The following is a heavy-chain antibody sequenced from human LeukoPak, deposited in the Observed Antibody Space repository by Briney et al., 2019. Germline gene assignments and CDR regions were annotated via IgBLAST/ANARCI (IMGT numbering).Heavy chain of an antibody. CDR3: ARDSDFWSGYYAFAF. V-gene: IGHV4-31*03. CDR2: IYYSGST. D-gene: IGHD3-3*01. CDR1: GDSINSSAYY. J-gene: IGHJ4*02. Sequence: SETLSLTCTVSGDSINSSAYYWSWIRQHPGKGLEWIGYIYYSGSTSYNPSLQRRVTISINTSKNQFSLKLSSVTAANTDVYYCARDSDFWSGYYAFAFWGRGTMVTVCS.